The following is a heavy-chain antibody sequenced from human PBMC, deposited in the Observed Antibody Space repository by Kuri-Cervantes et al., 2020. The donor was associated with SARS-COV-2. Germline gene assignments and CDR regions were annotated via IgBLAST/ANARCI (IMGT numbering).Heavy chain of an antibody. Sequence: GESLKISCAASGFTFSSYWMSWVRQAPGKGLEWVANIKQDGSEKYYVDSAKGRFTISRDNAKNSLYLQMNSLRAEDTAVYYCARDGDFWSGYSEGYCSGGSCYPGDWGQGTLVTVSS. CDR2: IKQDGSEK. CDR3: ARDGDFWSGYSEGYCSGGSCYPGD. J-gene: IGHJ4*02. CDR1: GFTFSSYW. V-gene: IGHV3-7*03. D-gene: IGHD2-15*01.